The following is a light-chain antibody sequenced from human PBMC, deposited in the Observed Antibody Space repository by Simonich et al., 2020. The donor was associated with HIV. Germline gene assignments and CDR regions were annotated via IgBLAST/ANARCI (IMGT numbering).Light chain of an antibody. CDR2: AAS. V-gene: IGKV1-39*01. CDR1: KNISRY. CDR3: QQSYSSLWT. J-gene: IGKJ1*01. Sequence: DLQMTQSPSSLSASVGDRVTITFRASKNISRYLNWYQQKPGKAPKLLIYAASSLQSGVPSRFSGSGSGTDFTLTISSLQHEDFATYYCQQSYSSLWTFGQGTKVEIK.